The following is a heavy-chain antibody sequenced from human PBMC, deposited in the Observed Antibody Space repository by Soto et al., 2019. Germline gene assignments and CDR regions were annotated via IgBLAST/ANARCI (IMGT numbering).Heavy chain of an antibody. Sequence: SETLSLTCTVSGDSISSYYWSWIRPPPGKELEWIGYIYYSGSTNYNPSLKSRVTISADTSKNQFSLKLSSVTAADTAVYYCARGAIAAQAFDSWGQGTLVTVSS. CDR1: GDSISSYY. CDR2: IYYSGST. J-gene: IGHJ4*02. CDR3: ARGAIAAQAFDS. V-gene: IGHV4-59*13. D-gene: IGHD6-13*01.